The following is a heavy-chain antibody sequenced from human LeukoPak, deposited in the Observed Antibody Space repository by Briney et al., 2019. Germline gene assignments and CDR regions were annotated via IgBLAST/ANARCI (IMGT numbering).Heavy chain of an antibody. D-gene: IGHD2-15*01. J-gene: IGHJ4*02. V-gene: IGHV3-21*04. Sequence: PGGSLRLSCAASGFTFSSYSMNWVRQAPGKGLEWVSSISSSGRYTYYSDSVKGRFTISRDNAKNSLYLQMNSLRAEDTAVYYCAKGVGYCSGGSCQQFDYWGQGTLVTVSS. CDR1: GFTFSSYS. CDR2: ISSSGRYT. CDR3: AKGVGYCSGGSCQQFDY.